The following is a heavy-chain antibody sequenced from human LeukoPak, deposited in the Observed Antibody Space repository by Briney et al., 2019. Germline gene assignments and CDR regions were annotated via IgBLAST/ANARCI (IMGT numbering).Heavy chain of an antibody. CDR2: IYRSGDT. J-gene: IGHJ4*02. Sequence: SETLSLTCTVSCRSIISTTYYCGWIRQPPGKGLEWIGSIYRSGDTYYNPSLNSRVTISVDTSKNQFSLRLTSVTTADTAVYFWAGPNTNSRFAYWGQGVLVTVSS. CDR3: AGPNTNSRFAY. V-gene: IGHV4-39*01. D-gene: IGHD1-1*01. CDR1: CRSIISTTYY.